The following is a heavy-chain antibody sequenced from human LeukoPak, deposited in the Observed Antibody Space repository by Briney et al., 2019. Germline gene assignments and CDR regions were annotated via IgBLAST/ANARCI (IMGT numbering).Heavy chain of an antibody. D-gene: IGHD6-19*01. CDR3: ARGSGWYKAVDY. CDR2: IYSGGSS. V-gene: IGHV3-53*01. J-gene: IGHJ4*02. Sequence: GGSLRLSCAASGFTVSSNYMSWVRQAPGKGLEWVSVIYSGGSSYYADSVKGRFTISRDHSKNTLYLQMNSLRAEDTAVYYCARGSGWYKAVDYWGQGTLVTVSS. CDR1: GFTVSSNY.